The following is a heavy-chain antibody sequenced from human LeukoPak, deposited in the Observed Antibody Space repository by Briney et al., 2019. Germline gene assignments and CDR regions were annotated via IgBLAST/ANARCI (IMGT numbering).Heavy chain of an antibody. CDR2: IYYSGST. CDR3: AGPSYDFWSGYPPHYYMDV. CDR1: GGSISSGGYY. D-gene: IGHD3-3*01. V-gene: IGHV4-31*03. J-gene: IGHJ6*03. Sequence: SETLSLTCTVSGGSISSGGYYWSWIRQHPGKGLEWIGYIYYSGSTYYNPSLKSRVTISVDTSKNQFSLKLSSVTAADTAVYYCAGPSYDFWSGYPPHYYMDVWGKGTTVTVSS.